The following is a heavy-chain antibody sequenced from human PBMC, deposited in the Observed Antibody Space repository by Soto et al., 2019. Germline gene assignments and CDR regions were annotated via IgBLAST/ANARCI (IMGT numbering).Heavy chain of an antibody. J-gene: IGHJ4*01. Sequence: GGSLRLSCAASGFNFSSYVMHWGRRAPGKGLEWVAVISDDGVKTDYADSVKGRFNISRDNSKNTLYLQMNSLRAEDTAVYFCAKDRGTSRYLGGSFDNWGQGTLVTVSS. CDR2: ISDDGVKT. V-gene: IGHV3-30*18. CDR3: AKDRGTSRYLGGSFDN. CDR1: GFNFSSYV. D-gene: IGHD2-15*01.